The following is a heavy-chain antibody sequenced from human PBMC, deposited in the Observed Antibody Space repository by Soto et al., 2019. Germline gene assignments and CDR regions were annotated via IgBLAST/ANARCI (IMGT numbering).Heavy chain of an antibody. CDR1: AYTLTVYY. D-gene: IGHD4-17*01. CDR2: ISPNMGAT. Sequence: SVKGSSKKSAYTLTVYYLGWGRQAPEQGIEWMGWISPNMGATTFAHKFQGRVIMTRDTSISTAYIELSRLRSDDTAVSYCARGDSSDYLAISDNWGQGTLVTVSS. J-gene: IGHJ4*02. V-gene: IGHV1-2*02. CDR3: ARGDSSDYLAISDN.